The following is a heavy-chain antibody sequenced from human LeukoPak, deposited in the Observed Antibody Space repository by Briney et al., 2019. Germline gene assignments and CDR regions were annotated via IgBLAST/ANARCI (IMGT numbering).Heavy chain of an antibody. Sequence: GGSLRLSCAASGFTFSDSYMDWVRQAPGKGLEWVANIKYDGSEKYYVDSVRGRFTISRDNAKNSLYLQMNSLTPEDTAVYFCAKDCSGGSCYDYWGQGTLVTVSS. CDR3: AKDCSGGSCYDY. D-gene: IGHD2-15*01. CDR2: IKYDGSEK. V-gene: IGHV3-7*04. CDR1: GFTFSDSY. J-gene: IGHJ4*02.